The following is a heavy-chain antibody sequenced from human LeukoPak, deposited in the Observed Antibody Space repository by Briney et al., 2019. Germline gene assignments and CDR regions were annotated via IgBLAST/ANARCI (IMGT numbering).Heavy chain of an antibody. J-gene: IGHJ4*02. CDR2: ISGDGSRT. CDR3: AKVRPTRFVESSGWLELGY. D-gene: IGHD6-19*01. V-gene: IGHV3-43*02. CDR1: GFTFDDYA. Sequence: EGSLRLSCAASGFTFDDYAMHWVRQAPGKGLEWVSLISGDGSRTYYADSVKGRFTISRDNSKNSLYLQMNSLRTEDTAFYYCAKVRPTRFVESSGWLELGYWGQGTLVTVSS.